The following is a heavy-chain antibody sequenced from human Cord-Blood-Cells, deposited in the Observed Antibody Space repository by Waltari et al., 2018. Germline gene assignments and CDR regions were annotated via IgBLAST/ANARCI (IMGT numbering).Heavy chain of an antibody. D-gene: IGHD3-3*01. CDR1: GGTFSSYA. V-gene: IGHV1-69*01. CDR2: IIPIFGTA. CDR3: AREKYYDFWSGYYAFDI. J-gene: IGHJ3*02. Sequence: QVQLVQSGAEVQKPGSSVKVSCKASGGTFSSYAISWVRQAPGQGLEWMGGIIPIFGTANYAQKFQGRVTITADESTSTAYMELSSLRSEDTAVYYCAREKYYDFWSGYYAFDIWGQGTMVTVSS.